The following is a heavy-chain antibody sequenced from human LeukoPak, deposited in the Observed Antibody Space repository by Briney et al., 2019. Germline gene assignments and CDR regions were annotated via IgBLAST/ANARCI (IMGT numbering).Heavy chain of an antibody. J-gene: IGHJ3*02. Sequence: PSETLSLTCTVSGGSISSYYWSWIRQPPGKGLEWVGYIYYSGSTNYNPPLKSRVTISVDTSKNQFSLKLSSVTAADTAVYYCARAYSSSWYMRVGNDAFDIWGQGTMVTVSS. V-gene: IGHV4-59*01. D-gene: IGHD6-13*01. CDR3: ARAYSSSWYMRVGNDAFDI. CDR2: IYYSGST. CDR1: GGSISSYY.